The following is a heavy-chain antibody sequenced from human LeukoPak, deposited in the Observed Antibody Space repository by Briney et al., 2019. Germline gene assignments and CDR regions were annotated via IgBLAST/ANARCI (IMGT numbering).Heavy chain of an antibody. D-gene: IGHD2-2*01. V-gene: IGHV3-23*01. CDR1: GFTFSSYA. CDR2: ISGSGGST. J-gene: IGHJ4*02. Sequence: GGSLRLSCAASGFTFSSYAMSWVRQAPGKGLEWVSAISGSGGSTYYADSVKGRYTISRDNSKNTLYLQMNSLRAEDTAVYYCAKDLGYCSSTSCLFDYWGQGTLVTVSS. CDR3: AKDLGYCSSTSCLFDY.